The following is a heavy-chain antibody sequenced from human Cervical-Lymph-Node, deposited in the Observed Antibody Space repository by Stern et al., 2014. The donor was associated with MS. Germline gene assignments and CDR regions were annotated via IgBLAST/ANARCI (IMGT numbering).Heavy chain of an antibody. CDR2: ADPNYGQS. J-gene: IGHJ4*02. CDR3: ATKAFQS. CDR1: GYTFTHYY. V-gene: IGHV1-69-2*01. D-gene: IGHD2/OR15-2a*01. Sequence: EVQLVQSGPEVKKPGTTVRLSCKVSGYTFTHYYVHWVKQAPGKGLAWMDLADPNYGQSLHADQFRDRVTITADTSIETSYMELTSLRSEDTAVYYCATKAFQSWGQGTLVTVSS.